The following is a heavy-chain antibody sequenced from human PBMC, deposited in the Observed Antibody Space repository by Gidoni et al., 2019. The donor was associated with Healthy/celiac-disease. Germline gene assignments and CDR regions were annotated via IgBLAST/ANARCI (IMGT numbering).Heavy chain of an antibody. CDR1: GGSISSYY. D-gene: IGHD5-12*01. J-gene: IGHJ5*02. CDR3: ARAVQWLPNNWFDP. Sequence: QVQLQESGPGLVKPSETLSLTCPVSGGSISSYYWSWIRQPPGKGLEWIGYIYYSGGTNYNPSLKSRVTISVDTAKNQFSLKLSAVTAADTAVYYCARAVQWLPNNWFDPWGQGTLVTVSS. V-gene: IGHV4-59*01. CDR2: IYYSGGT.